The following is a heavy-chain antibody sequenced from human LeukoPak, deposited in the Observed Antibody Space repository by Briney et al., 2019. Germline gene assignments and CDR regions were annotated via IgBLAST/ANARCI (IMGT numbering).Heavy chain of an antibody. J-gene: IGHJ4*02. CDR2: ISGSGGST. CDR1: GFTFSSYA. CDR3: ARDYHPYSSSWYWGGFDY. Sequence: GGSLRLSCAASGFTFSSYAMSWVRQAPGKGLEWVSAISGSGGSTYYADSVKGRFTISRDNSKDTLYLQMNSLRAEDTAVYYCARDYHPYSSSWYWGGFDYWGQGTLVTVSS. D-gene: IGHD6-13*01. V-gene: IGHV3-23*01.